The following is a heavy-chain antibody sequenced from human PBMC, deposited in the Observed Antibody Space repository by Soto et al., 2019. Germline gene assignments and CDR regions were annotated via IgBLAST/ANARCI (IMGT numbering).Heavy chain of an antibody. CDR2: ISYDGSNK. Sequence: QVQLVESGGGVVQPGRSLRLSCAASGFTFSSYGMHWVRQAPGKGLEWVAVISYDGSNKYYADSVKGRFTISRDNSKNTLYLQMNSLRAEDTAVYYCANGGRDYYWGQGTLVTGSS. CDR1: GFTFSSYG. V-gene: IGHV3-30*18. J-gene: IGHJ4*02. CDR3: ANGGRDYY. D-gene: IGHD2-21*02.